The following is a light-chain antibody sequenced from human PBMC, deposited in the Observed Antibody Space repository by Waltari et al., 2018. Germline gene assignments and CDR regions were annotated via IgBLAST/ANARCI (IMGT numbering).Light chain of an antibody. CDR2: DAS. CDR3: QKYVNLPAT. V-gene: IGKV3-20*01. CDR1: QSVGKY. J-gene: IGKJ1*01. Sequence: EIVLTQSPGTLSLSPGQRATPSCRASQSVGKYLAWYQQKPGQAPRLLIYDASTRATGIPDRFSGSGSGTDFSLTISRLEPEDFAVYYCQKYVNLPATFGQGTKVEIK.